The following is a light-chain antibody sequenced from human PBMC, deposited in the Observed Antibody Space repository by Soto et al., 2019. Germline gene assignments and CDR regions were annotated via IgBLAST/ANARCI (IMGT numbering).Light chain of an antibody. Sequence: QSALTQPPSASGSPGQSVTISCTGTSRDVGGYNYVSWYQQHPGKAPKLLIYEVSERPSGVPDRFSGSKSGNTASLTVSGLQAEDEADYYCSSYAGSTNLVFGGGTKLTVL. J-gene: IGLJ2*01. V-gene: IGLV2-8*01. CDR1: SRDVGGYNY. CDR2: EVS. CDR3: SSYAGSTNLV.